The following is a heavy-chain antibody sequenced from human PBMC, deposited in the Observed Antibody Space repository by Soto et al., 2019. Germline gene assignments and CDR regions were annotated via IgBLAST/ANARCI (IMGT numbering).Heavy chain of an antibody. J-gene: IGHJ5*02. CDR3: ARDPTWGIAADGTPHWFDP. Sequence: ASVKVSWKASGYTFTSYGISWVRQAPGQGLEWMGWISAYNGNTNYAQKLQGRVTMTTDTSTSTAYMELRSLRSDDTAVYYCARDPTWGIAADGTPHWFDPCGQGTLVTVSS. CDR2: ISAYNGNT. D-gene: IGHD6-13*01. CDR1: GYTFTSYG. V-gene: IGHV1-18*01.